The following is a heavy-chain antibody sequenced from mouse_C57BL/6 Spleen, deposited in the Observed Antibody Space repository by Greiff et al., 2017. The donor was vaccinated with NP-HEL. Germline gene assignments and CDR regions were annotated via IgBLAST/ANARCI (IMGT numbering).Heavy chain of an antibody. J-gene: IGHJ4*01. CDR2: IYPGDGDT. V-gene: IGHV1-82*01. D-gene: IGHD2-3*01. Sequence: QVQLQQSGPELVKPGASVKISCKASGYAFSSSWMNWVKQRPGKGLEWIGRIYPGDGDTNYNGKFKGKATLTADKSSSTAYMQLSSLTSEDSAVYVCARSDDGYYYYAMDYWGQGTSVTVSS. CDR1: GYAFSSSW. CDR3: ARSDDGYYYYAMDY.